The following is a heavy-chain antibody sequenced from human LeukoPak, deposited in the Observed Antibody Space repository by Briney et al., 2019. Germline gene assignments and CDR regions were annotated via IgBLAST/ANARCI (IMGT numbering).Heavy chain of an antibody. J-gene: IGHJ5*02. CDR1: GFTLSNYD. CDR2: ISTSSRYI. V-gene: IGHV3-21*01. CDR3: ARADCSTSTSYLRRSWLDP. D-gene: IGHD2-2*01. Sequence: GGSLRLSCAASGFTLSNYDMNGVRQAPGKGLEWVSSISTSSRYIYYKDSVRGRFTISRDDAKNSLYLEMNSLRAEDTAVYYCARADCSTSTSYLRRSWLDPWGQGTLVTVSS.